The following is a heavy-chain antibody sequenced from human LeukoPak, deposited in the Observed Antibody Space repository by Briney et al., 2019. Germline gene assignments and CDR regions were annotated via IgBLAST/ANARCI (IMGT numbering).Heavy chain of an antibody. CDR3: ASGRGIPDYYYYYMDV. J-gene: IGHJ6*03. Sequence: SVKVSCKASGGTFSSYAISWVRQAPGQGLEWMGGIIPIFGTANYAQKFQGRVTITADESTSTAYMELSSLRSEDTAVYYCASGRGIPDYYYYYMDVWGKGTTVTVSS. CDR1: GGTFSSYA. V-gene: IGHV1-69*01. D-gene: IGHD1-26*01. CDR2: IIPIFGTA.